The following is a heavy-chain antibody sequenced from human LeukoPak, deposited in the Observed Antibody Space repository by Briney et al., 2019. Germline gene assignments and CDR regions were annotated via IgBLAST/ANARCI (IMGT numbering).Heavy chain of an antibody. CDR2: IYPGDSNT. Sequence: ESLKISCKGSGYSFSNYWIGWVRQMPGKGLEWMGIIYPGDSNTRYSPSFQGQVTISADKSISTAYLQWSSLKASDTAMYYCARSKYYFDSSPYYLFDYWGQGTLVTVSS. J-gene: IGHJ4*02. V-gene: IGHV5-51*01. CDR3: ARSKYYFDSSPYYLFDY. D-gene: IGHD3-22*01. CDR1: GYSFSNYW.